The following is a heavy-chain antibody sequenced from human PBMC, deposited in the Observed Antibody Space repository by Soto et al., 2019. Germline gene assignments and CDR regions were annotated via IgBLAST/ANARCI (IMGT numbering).Heavy chain of an antibody. D-gene: IGHD5-12*01. CDR3: ARDSRYSGYDDYYYYGMDV. CDR2: IYYSGST. Sequence: PSETLSLTCTVSGGSIGSGGYYWSWIRQHPGKGLEWIGYIYYSGSTYYNPSLKSRVTISVDTSKNQFSLKLSSVTAADTAVYYCARDSRYSGYDDYYYYGMDVWGQGTTVTVSS. V-gene: IGHV4-31*03. J-gene: IGHJ6*02. CDR1: GGSIGSGGYY.